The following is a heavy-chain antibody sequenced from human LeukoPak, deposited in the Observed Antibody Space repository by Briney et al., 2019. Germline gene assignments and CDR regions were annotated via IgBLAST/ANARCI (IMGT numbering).Heavy chain of an antibody. Sequence: PGVSLRLSCAASGFTFSSYWMNWVRQAPGKGLEWVANIKQDGSEKYYVDSVKGRFTISRDNVKNSLYLQMNSLRAEDTAVYYCARRRSRGYKDDAFDIWGQGTIVTVSS. CDR2: IKQDGSEK. D-gene: IGHD3-22*01. J-gene: IGHJ3*02. CDR3: ARRRSRGYKDDAFDI. V-gene: IGHV3-7*01. CDR1: GFTFSSYW.